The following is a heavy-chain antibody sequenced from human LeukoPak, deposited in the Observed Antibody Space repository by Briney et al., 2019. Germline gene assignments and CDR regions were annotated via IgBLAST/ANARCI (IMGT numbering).Heavy chain of an antibody. CDR3: ARVGPYRGYSYGRHFHFDL. CDR1: GGSISSGGYS. V-gene: IGHV4-30-4*07. Sequence: PSQTLSLTCAVSGGSISSGGYSWSWIRQPPGKGLEWIVYIYYSGSTYYNPSLKSRVTISVDTSKNQFSLKLSSVTAADTAVYYCARVGPYRGYSYGRHFHFDLWGRGTLVTVSS. CDR2: IYYSGST. D-gene: IGHD5-18*01. J-gene: IGHJ2*01.